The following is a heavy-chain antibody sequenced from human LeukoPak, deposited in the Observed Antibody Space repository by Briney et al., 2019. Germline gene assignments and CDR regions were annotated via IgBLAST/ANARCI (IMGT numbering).Heavy chain of an antibody. V-gene: IGHV5-51*01. CDR3: ARPPPYNAGSYPNY. Sequence: GESLKSSCKTSGYSFPSYWIAWVRQMPGKGLEWMGAIYPGDSDTRYSSSFQGQVTITADKSTNTAYLQWSSLKASDTAIYYCARPPPYNAGSYPNYWGQGTLVTVSS. D-gene: IGHD1-14*01. CDR2: IYPGDSDT. CDR1: GYSFPSYW. J-gene: IGHJ4*02.